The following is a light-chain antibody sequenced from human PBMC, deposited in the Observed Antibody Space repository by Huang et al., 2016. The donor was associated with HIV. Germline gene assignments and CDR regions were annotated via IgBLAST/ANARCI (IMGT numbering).Light chain of an antibody. CDR2: GTS. J-gene: IGKJ4*01. CDR3: QQYNNWPPLT. Sequence: EIVMTQSPATLSVSPGERATLSCRASQSVNTNLAWYQQKAGQAPRLLMYGTSTRATGVPARFSGSGSGTEFTLTISSLQSEDFAVYYCQQYNNWPPLTFGGGTRVEIK. CDR1: QSVNTN. V-gene: IGKV3-15*01.